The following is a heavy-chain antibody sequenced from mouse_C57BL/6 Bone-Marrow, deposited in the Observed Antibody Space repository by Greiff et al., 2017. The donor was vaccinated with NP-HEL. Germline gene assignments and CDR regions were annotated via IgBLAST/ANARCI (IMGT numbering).Heavy chain of an antibody. CDR1: GYTFTSYD. Sequence: QVQLKQSGPELVKPGASVKLSCKASGYTFTSYDINWVKQRPGQGLEWIGWIYPRDGSTKYNEKFKGKATLTVDTSSSTAYMELHSLTSEDSAVYFCARWGTRTWFAYWGQGTLVTVSA. CDR3: ARWGTRTWFAY. D-gene: IGHD3-3*01. V-gene: IGHV1-85*01. J-gene: IGHJ3*01. CDR2: IYPRDGST.